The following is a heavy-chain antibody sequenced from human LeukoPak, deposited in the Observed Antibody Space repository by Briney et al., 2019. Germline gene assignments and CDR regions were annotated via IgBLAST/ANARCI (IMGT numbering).Heavy chain of an antibody. V-gene: IGHV3-74*01. Sequence: GGSLRLSCAASGFTFSSYWMHWVRQAPGKGLVWVSRINSDGSSTSYADSVKGRFTISRDNAKNTLYLQMNSLRAEDTAVYYCAASTKHPAMCDYWGQGTLVTVSS. CDR3: AASTKHPAMCDY. CDR1: GFTFSSYW. J-gene: IGHJ4*02. D-gene: IGHD5-18*01. CDR2: INSDGSST.